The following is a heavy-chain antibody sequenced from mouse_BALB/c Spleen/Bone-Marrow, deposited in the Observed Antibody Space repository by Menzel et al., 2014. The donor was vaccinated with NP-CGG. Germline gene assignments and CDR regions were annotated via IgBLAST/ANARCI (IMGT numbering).Heavy chain of an antibody. D-gene: IGHD6-5*01. CDR1: GYTFTNYW. V-gene: IGHV1-63*02. CDR3: ASMRSYAMDY. Sequence: VQLQESGAELVRPGTSVKISCKASGYTFTNYWLGWVKQTPGHGLEWIGDIYPGRGYTNYNEKFKDKFTLTADTSSSTAYMKLSSLTSEDSSVYFCASMRSYAMDYWGQGTSVTVSS. CDR2: IYPGRGYT. J-gene: IGHJ4*01.